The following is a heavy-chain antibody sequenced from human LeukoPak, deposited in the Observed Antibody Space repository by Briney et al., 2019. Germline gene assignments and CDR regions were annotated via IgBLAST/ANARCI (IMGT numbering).Heavy chain of an antibody. Sequence: SETPSLICTVSGGSISSSRYYWAWIRQPPGKGLEWIGSIYYSGSTYYNPSLKSRVTISVDTSKNQFSLKLSSVTAADTAVYYCARLRSGYSTNWFDPWGQGTLVTVSS. V-gene: IGHV4-39*01. D-gene: IGHD5-12*01. J-gene: IGHJ5*02. CDR1: GGSISSSRYY. CDR2: IYYSGST. CDR3: ARLRSGYSTNWFDP.